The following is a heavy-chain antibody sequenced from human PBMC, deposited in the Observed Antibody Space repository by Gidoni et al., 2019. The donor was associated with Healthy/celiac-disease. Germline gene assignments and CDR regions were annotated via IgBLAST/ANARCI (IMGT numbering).Heavy chain of an antibody. CDR3: ARDPQGDASYMDV. CDR1: GFTFSSYA. D-gene: IGHD2-21*02. Sequence: QVQLVESGGGVVQPGRSLRLSCAASGFTFSSYAMHWVRQAPGKGLVWVAVISYDGSNKYYADSVKGRFTISRDNSKNTLYLQMNSLRAEDTAVYYCARDPQGDASYMDVWGKGTTVTVSS. J-gene: IGHJ6*03. CDR2: ISYDGSNK. V-gene: IGHV3-30-3*01.